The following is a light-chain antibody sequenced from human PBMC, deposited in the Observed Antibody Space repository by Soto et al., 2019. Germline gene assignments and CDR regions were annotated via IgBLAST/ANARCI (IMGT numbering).Light chain of an antibody. J-gene: IGKJ2*01. CDR2: AAS. V-gene: IGKV1-39*01. CDR1: QSISSY. Sequence: DIQMTQSPSSLSASVGDRVTITCRASQSISSYLNWYQQKPGKAPKLLIYAASSLQSGVPSRFSGSGSGTDFTLAISSLQPEDFATYYCQQSYRTPYTWGRGTKLEIK. CDR3: QQSYRTPYT.